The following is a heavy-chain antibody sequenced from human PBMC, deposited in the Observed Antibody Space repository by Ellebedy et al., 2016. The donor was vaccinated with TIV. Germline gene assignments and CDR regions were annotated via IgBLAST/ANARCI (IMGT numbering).Heavy chain of an antibody. CDR3: ARHSGANWFDP. Sequence: SETLSLTCTVSGGSVSGSGCCWGWIRQPPGQGLEWIGSVDYTGRTYYNPSLKSRVTISVDTSKNHLRLNLTSVTAADTAVYYCARHSGANWFDPWGQGTLVTVSS. J-gene: IGHJ5*02. CDR1: GGSVSGSGCC. D-gene: IGHD2-15*01. V-gene: IGHV4-39*02. CDR2: VDYTGRT.